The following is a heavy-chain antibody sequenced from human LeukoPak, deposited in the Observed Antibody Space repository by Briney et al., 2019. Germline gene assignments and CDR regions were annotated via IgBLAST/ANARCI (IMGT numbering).Heavy chain of an antibody. Sequence: SQTLSLTCAISGDSVSSNSAAWNWIRQSPSRGLEWLGRTYYRSKWYNDYAVSVKSRITINPDTSKNQFSLQLNSVTPEDTAVYYCARGLPIITMVRGVIFPWFGPWGQGTLVTVSS. D-gene: IGHD3-10*01. V-gene: IGHV6-1*01. CDR2: TYYRSKWYN. CDR3: ARGLPIITMVRGVIFPWFGP. CDR1: GDSVSSNSAA. J-gene: IGHJ5*02.